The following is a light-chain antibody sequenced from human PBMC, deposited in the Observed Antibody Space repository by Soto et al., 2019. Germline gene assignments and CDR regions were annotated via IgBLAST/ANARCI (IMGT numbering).Light chain of an antibody. CDR2: KAS. V-gene: IGKV1-5*03. Sequence: DIQMTQSPSTLSAYVGDRVTITCRDSQSISGWVAWYQQKLGKAPKLLIYKASSLESGVPSRFSGSGSGTDFTLTISSLQSDDFATYYCQQYNSYPYTFGQGTKLDIK. J-gene: IGKJ2*01. CDR3: QQYNSYPYT. CDR1: QSISGW.